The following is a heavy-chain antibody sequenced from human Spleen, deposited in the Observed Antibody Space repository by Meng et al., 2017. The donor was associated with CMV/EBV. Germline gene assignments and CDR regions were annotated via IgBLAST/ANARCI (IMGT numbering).Heavy chain of an antibody. V-gene: IGHV3-30*02. CDR1: GFTFTSYW. CDR3: AKPGDDSGTNWFDP. CDR2: IRYDGSSE. D-gene: IGHD6-19*01. Sequence: GGSLRLSCAASGFTFTSYWMSWVRQPPGKGLEWVALIRYDGSSEYYADSVKGRFTISRDNSKNTLYLQMNSLRAEDTALYYCAKPGDDSGTNWFDPWGQGTLVTVSS. J-gene: IGHJ5*02.